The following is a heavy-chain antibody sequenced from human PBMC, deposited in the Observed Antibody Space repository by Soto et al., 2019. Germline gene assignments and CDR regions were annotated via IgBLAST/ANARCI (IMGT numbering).Heavy chain of an antibody. V-gene: IGHV1-8*01. CDR2: MNPSTGNS. J-gene: IGHJ4*02. CDR3: ARRAETNGWNGFGADKYYFDF. CDR1: GYTFTSYD. Sequence: ASVKVSCKASGYTFTSYDIYWVRQATGQGLEWMGWMNPSTGNSGYAQKFQGRVTMTSDTSISTAHMELSSLRSEDTAVYYCARRAETNGWNGFGADKYYFDFWGQGTPVTVS. D-gene: IGHD1-1*01.